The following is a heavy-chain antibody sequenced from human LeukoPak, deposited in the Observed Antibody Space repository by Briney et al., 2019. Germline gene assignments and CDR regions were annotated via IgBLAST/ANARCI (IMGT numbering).Heavy chain of an antibody. CDR1: GYTFTSYA. CDR2: INAGNGNT. Sequence: ASVKVSCKASGYTFTSYAMHWVRQAPGQRLEWMGWINAGNGNTKYSQKFQGRVTITRDTSASTAYMELSSLRSEDTAVYYCVSRGIAAAGTTPFDYWGQGTLVTVSS. J-gene: IGHJ4*02. CDR3: VSRGIAAAGTTPFDY. V-gene: IGHV1-3*01. D-gene: IGHD6-13*01.